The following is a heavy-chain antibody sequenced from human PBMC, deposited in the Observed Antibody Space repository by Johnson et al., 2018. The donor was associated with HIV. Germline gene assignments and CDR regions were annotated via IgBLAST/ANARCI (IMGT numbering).Heavy chain of an antibody. CDR3: AKDRLVGATGDAFDI. V-gene: IGHV3-23*03. CDR1: GFTFSSYW. J-gene: IGHJ3*02. Sequence: VQLVESGGGLVQPGGSLRLSCAASGFTFSSYWMSWVRQAPGKGLEWVSVIYSGGSTYYADSVKGRFTISRDNSKNTLYLQMNSLRAEDTAVYYCAKDRLVGATGDAFDIWGQGTMVTVSS. D-gene: IGHD1-26*01. CDR2: IYSGGST.